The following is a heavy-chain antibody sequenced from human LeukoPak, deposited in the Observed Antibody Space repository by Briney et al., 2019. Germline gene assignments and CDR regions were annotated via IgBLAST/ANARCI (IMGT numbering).Heavy chain of an antibody. CDR1: GYTFTGYY. CDR3: ARISGSYGAWFDP. D-gene: IGHD1-26*01. CDR2: INPNSGGT. J-gene: IGHJ5*02. V-gene: IGHV1-2*02. Sequence: ASVKVSCKASGYTFTGYYMHWVRQAPGQGLEWMGWINPNSGGTNYAQKFQGRVTMTRDTSISTAYMELSRLRSDDTAVYYCARISGSYGAWFDPWGQGTLVTVSS.